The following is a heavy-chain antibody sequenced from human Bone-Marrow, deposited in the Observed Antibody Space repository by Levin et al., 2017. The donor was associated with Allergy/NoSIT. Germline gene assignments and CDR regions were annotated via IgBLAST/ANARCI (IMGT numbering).Heavy chain of an antibody. CDR3: ARDQGGATFSYGMDV. V-gene: IGHV3-21*01. D-gene: IGHD1-26*01. J-gene: IGHJ6*02. CDR1: GFTFSDFS. CDR2: ISTTSDFI. Sequence: GGSLRLSCAASGFTFSDFSMNWVRQAPGKGLEWVSSISTTSDFIDYADSVEGRFTISRDNAKNSLYLQMNSLTAEDPAVYFCARDQGGATFSYGMDVWGQGTTVTVSS.